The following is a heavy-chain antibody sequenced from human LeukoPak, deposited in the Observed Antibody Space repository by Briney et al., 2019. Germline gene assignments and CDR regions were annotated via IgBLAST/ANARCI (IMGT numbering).Heavy chain of an antibody. Sequence: GASVKVSCKASGGTFSSYAISWVRQAPGQGLEWMRGIIPIFGTANYAQKFQGRVTITADESTSTAYMELSSLRSEDTAVYYCARAYCTNGVCYEGYFDYWGQGTLVTVSS. V-gene: IGHV1-69*13. CDR2: IIPIFGTA. J-gene: IGHJ4*02. CDR1: GGTFSSYA. CDR3: ARAYCTNGVCYEGYFDY. D-gene: IGHD2-8*01.